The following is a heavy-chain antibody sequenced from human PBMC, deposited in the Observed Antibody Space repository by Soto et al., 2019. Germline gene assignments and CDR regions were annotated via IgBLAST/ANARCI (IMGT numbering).Heavy chain of an antibody. V-gene: IGHV5-10-1*01. CDR3: ARQIYDSDTGPNFQYYFDS. Sequence: PGESLKISCKGSGYSFTSYWIGWVRQKPGKGLEWMGRIDPSDSQTYYSPSFRGHVTISVTKSITTVFLQWSSLRASDTAMYYCARQIYDSDTGPNFQYYFDSWGQGTLVTVSS. J-gene: IGHJ4*02. CDR1: GYSFTSYW. CDR2: IDPSDSQT. D-gene: IGHD3-22*01.